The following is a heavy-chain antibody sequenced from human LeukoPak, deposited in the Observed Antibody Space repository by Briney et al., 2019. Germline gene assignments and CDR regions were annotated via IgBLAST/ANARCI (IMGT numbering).Heavy chain of an antibody. D-gene: IGHD3-22*01. J-gene: IGHJ3*02. Sequence: GGSLRLSCAASGFTFSSYEMNWVRQVPGEGLDWVSYISSSGSTIYYADSVKGRFTISRDNAKNSLYLQMNSLRAEDTAVYYCARLGSYYDSRGDFDIWGQGTMVPVSS. CDR3: ARLGSYYDSRGDFDI. CDR1: GFTFSSYE. CDR2: ISSSGSTI. V-gene: IGHV3-48*03.